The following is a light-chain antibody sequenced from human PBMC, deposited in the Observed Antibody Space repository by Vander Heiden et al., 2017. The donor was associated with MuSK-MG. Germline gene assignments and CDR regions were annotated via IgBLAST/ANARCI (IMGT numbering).Light chain of an antibody. CDR1: RLRIFY. V-gene: IGLV3-19*01. CDR3: TSRDTSGNRV. Sequence: SSELTQDPAVSVALGQTATVTCQGDRLRIFYASWYQQKPGQPLTLVMYGNTNRPSGIPDRFSGSRAGNTASVTITGAKAEEEADYYCTSRDTSGNRVFGGGTKLTVL. J-gene: IGLJ3*02. CDR2: GNT.